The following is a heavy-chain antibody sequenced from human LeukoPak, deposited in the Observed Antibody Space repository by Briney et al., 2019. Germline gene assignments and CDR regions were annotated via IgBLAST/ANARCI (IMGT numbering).Heavy chain of an antibody. Sequence: PSQTLSLTCTVSGGSISSGGYYWSWIRQHPGKGLEWIGYIYYSGSTYYNPSLMSRVTISVDTSKNQFSLKLSSVTAADTAVYYCARARNQLPLLDYWGQGTLVTVSS. CDR1: GGSISSGGYY. V-gene: IGHV4-31*03. CDR3: ARARNQLPLLDY. D-gene: IGHD2-2*01. CDR2: IYYSGST. J-gene: IGHJ4*02.